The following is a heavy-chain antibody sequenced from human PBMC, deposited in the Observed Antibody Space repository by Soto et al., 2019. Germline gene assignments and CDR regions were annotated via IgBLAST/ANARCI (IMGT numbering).Heavy chain of an antibody. V-gene: IGHV1-18*01. CDR1: GYTFSNYG. J-gene: IGHJ4*02. D-gene: IGHD1-1*01. CDR3: ARRNGGNGFDY. CDR2: IGAYNGNT. Sequence: ASVKVSCKASGYTFSNYGITWVRQAPGQGLEWMGWIGAYNGNTHYAQKLQGRVTMTTDTSTSTVYMEMRSLRSDDTAVYYCARRNGGNGFDYWGQGTLVTVSS.